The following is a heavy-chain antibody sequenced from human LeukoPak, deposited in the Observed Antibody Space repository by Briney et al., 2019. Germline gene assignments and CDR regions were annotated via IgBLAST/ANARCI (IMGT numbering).Heavy chain of an antibody. D-gene: IGHD6-19*01. J-gene: IGHJ4*02. V-gene: IGHV4-39*07. CDR1: GGSISGSSYY. CDR3: ARLGIQAVAGVVDY. Sequence: SETLSLTCTVSGGSISGSSYYWGWIRQPPGKGLEWIGTIYYRGNTYYNPSLKSRVSISVDTSKNQFSLKLSSVTAADTAVYYCARLGIQAVAGVVDYWGQGTLVTVSS. CDR2: IYYRGNT.